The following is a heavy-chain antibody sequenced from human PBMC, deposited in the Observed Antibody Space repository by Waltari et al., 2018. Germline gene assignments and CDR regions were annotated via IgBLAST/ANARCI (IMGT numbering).Heavy chain of an antibody. J-gene: IGHJ5*02. CDR3: ARRTSSADAP. CDR2: INPDKGGT. Sequence: QVQLVQSGAEVKQPGASVTVSCKASGYSFADYFLHWVRQAPGQGLEWMGWINPDKGGTNYSQMFQGRLVLTRDTSINTAYMQLTSLTSDDTAVYYCARRTSSADAPWGQGTLVTVSS. V-gene: IGHV1-2*02. CDR1: GYSFADYF.